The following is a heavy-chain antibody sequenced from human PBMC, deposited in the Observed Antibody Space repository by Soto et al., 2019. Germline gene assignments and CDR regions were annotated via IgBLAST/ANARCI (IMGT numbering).Heavy chain of an antibody. CDR3: ARDRGQQSYYYYYGMDV. CDR2: IYSGGST. D-gene: IGHD6-13*01. CDR1: GFTVSSNY. J-gene: IGHJ6*02. Sequence: WSLRLSCAASGFTVSSNYMSWVRQAPGKGLEWVSVIYSGGSTYYADSVKGRFTISRDNSKNTLYLQMNSLRAEDTAVYYCARDRGQQSYYYYYGMDVWGQGTTVTVSS. V-gene: IGHV3-53*01.